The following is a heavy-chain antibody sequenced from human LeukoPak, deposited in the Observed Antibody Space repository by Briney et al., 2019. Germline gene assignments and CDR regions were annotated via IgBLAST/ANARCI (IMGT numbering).Heavy chain of an antibody. Sequence: SETLSLTCAVYGGSFSGYYWSWIRQPPGKGLEWIGEINHSGSTNYNPSLKSRVTISVDTSKNQFSLKPSSVTAADTAVYYCARGGGNYDFWSGYYAYAFDIWGQGTMVTVSS. D-gene: IGHD3-3*01. CDR3: ARGGGNYDFWSGYYAYAFDI. J-gene: IGHJ3*02. V-gene: IGHV4-34*01. CDR2: INHSGST. CDR1: GGSFSGYY.